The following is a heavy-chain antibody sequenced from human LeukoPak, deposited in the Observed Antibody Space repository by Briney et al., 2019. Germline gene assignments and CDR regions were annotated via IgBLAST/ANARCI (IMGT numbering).Heavy chain of an antibody. D-gene: IGHD6-13*01. CDR3: ARVYYSNSYDYWYFDL. J-gene: IGHJ2*01. CDR1: GGSIRSYY. CDR2: IYYSGST. V-gene: IGHV4-59*01. Sequence: PSETLSLTCTVSGGSIRSYYWSWIRQRPGKGLGWIAYIYYSGSTNYNPSLKSRVTISVDTSKNQFSLKLSSVTAADTAVYYCARVYYSNSYDYWYFDLWGRGTLVTVSS.